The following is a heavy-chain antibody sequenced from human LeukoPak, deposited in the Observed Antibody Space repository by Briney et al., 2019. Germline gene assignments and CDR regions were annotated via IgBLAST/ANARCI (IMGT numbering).Heavy chain of an antibody. CDR3: AREGSHDSIGYYYDI. CDR1: GFTFSSYS. Sequence: GGSLRLTCAVSGFTFSSYSMNWVRQAPGKGLEWVSSISSSSSYIYYADSVKGGFTISRENEKNSLYMQMNRLRAEETGVYYCAREGSHDSIGYYYDIWGQGTIVSVSS. D-gene: IGHD3-22*01. J-gene: IGHJ3*02. CDR2: ISSSSSYI. V-gene: IGHV3-21*01.